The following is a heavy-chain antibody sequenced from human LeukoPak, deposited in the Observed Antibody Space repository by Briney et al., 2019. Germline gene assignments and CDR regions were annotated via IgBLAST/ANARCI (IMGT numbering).Heavy chain of an antibody. J-gene: IGHJ4*02. V-gene: IGHV3-23*01. D-gene: IGHD5-24*01. Sequence: GGSLRLSCVASGFTFSSYAMSWIRQAPGKGLEWVSVIIGSNTNTYYADPVKGRFTISRDNSKNTLYLQMNSLRAEDTAVYYCAKDVGRDGYNFGYFDYWGQGTLVTVSS. CDR1: GFTFSSYA. CDR3: AKDVGRDGYNFGYFDY. CDR2: IIGSNTNT.